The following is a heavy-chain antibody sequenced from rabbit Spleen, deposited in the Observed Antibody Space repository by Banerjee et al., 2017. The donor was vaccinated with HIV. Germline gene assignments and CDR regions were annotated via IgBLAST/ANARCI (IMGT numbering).Heavy chain of an antibody. Sequence: QEQLVESGGDLVKPGASLTLTCTTSGFTISSSDYICWVRQAPGKGLEWIGWIDNGGSTYYASWAKGRFTISKTSSTALTLQMTSLTAADTATYFCARGIYAAYGAIRDFNLWGPGTLVTVS. CDR2: IDNGGST. CDR1: GFTISSSDY. D-gene: IGHD4-2*01. CDR3: ARGIYAAYGAIRDFNL. V-gene: IGHV1S45*01. J-gene: IGHJ4*01.